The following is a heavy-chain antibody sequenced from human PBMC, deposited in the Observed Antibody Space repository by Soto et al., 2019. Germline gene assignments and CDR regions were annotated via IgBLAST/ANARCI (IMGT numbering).Heavy chain of an antibody. D-gene: IGHD3-22*01. CDR2: IYYSGST. Sequence: PSETLSLTCTVSGGSISSGDYYWSWIRQPPGKGLEWIGYIYYSGSTYYNPSLKNRVTISVDTSKNQFSLKLSSVTAADTAVYYCARGKSHYYDSSGSNWFDPWGQGTLVTVSS. CDR1: GGSISSGDYY. V-gene: IGHV4-30-4*01. CDR3: ARGKSHYYDSSGSNWFDP. J-gene: IGHJ5*02.